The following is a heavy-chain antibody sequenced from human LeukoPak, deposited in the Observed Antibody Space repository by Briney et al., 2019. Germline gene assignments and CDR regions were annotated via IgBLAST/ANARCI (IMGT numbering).Heavy chain of an antibody. CDR2: INAGSGNT. J-gene: IGHJ4*02. CDR3: ARDAPEEDYGDYLLVY. D-gene: IGHD4-17*01. V-gene: IGHV1-3*01. CDR1: GYTFTSYA. Sequence: ASVKVSCKASGYTFTSYAMHWVRQAPGQRLEWMGWINAGSGNTKYSQKFQGRVTITRDTSASTAYMELSSLRSEDTAAYYCARDAPEEDYGDYLLVYWGQGTLVTVSS.